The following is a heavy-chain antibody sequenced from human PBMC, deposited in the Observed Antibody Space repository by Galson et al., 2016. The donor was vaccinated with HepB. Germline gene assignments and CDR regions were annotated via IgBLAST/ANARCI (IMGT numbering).Heavy chain of an antibody. V-gene: IGHV1-69*06. CDR2: IIPIFGTG. D-gene: IGHD3-3*02. CDR3: ATRSEFSRNWFDP. J-gene: IGHJ5*02. Sequence: SVKVSCKASGGTFSSYTINWVRQAPGQGLGWMGGIIPIFGTGNYAQKFQGRVTITADKSTSTAYMELSSLRSEDTAVYYCATRSEFSRNWFDPWGQGTLVTVSS. CDR1: GGTFSSYT.